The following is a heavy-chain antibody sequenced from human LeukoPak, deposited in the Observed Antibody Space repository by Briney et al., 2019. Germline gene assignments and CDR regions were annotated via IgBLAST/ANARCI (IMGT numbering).Heavy chain of an antibody. V-gene: IGHV1-18*01. CDR3: ARDLTYYYDSSGSFFHY. CDR2: ISAYNGNT. CDR1: GYTFTSYG. Sequence: ASVKVSCKASGYTFTSYGFSWVRQAPGQGLEWRGWISAYNGNTNYAQKLQGRATMTTDTSTSIDYMELRSLRSDDTAVYYCARDLTYYYDSSGSFFHYWGQGTLVTVSS. J-gene: IGHJ4*02. D-gene: IGHD3-22*01.